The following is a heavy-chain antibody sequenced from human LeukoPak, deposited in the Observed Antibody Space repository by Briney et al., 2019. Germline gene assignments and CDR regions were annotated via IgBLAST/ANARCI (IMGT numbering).Heavy chain of an antibody. D-gene: IGHD6-19*01. V-gene: IGHV1-18*01. CDR2: ISAYNGNT. Sequence: ASVKVSCKASGYAFTSYGISWVRQAPGQGLEWMGWISAYNGNTNYAQKLQGRVTMTTDTSTSTAYMELRSLRSDDTAVYYCARETIAVAGTYYYYGMDVWGQGTTVTVSS. CDR1: GYAFTSYG. CDR3: ARETIAVAGTYYYYGMDV. J-gene: IGHJ6*02.